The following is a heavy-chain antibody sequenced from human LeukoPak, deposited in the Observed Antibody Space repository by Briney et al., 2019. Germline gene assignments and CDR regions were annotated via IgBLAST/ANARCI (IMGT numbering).Heavy chain of an antibody. CDR2: ITSPVGRI. V-gene: IGHV3-21*01. D-gene: IGHD6-13*01. CDR1: GFTYSTYS. Sequence: PGGSLRLSCAASGFTYSTYSMNWVRQAPGKGLEWVSSITSPVGRIYYADSLKGRITISRDNARSTLYLQMNSLRAEDTAVYYCASPPRAYSSSWYFDYWGQGTLVTVSS. J-gene: IGHJ4*02. CDR3: ASPPRAYSSSWYFDY.